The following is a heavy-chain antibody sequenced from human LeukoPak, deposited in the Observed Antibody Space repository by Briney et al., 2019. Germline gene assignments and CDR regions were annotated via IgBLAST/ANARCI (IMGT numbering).Heavy chain of an antibody. J-gene: IGHJ6*03. Sequence: ASVKVSCKASGGTFSSYAISWVRQAPGQGLEWMGWISAYNGNTNYAQRLQGRVTMTTDTSASTAYMELRSLRSDDTAVYYCARDQIGYYYGSGSYYYMDVWGKGTTVTVSS. CDR2: ISAYNGNT. V-gene: IGHV1-18*01. CDR1: GGTFSSYA. D-gene: IGHD3-10*01. CDR3: ARDQIGYYYGSGSYYYMDV.